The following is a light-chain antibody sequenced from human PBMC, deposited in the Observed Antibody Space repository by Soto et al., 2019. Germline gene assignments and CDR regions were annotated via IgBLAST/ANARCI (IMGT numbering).Light chain of an antibody. CDR1: QSISSY. Sequence: DIQMTPSPCSLSASVGDGVTITCRASQSISSYLNWYQQKPGKAPKLLIYAASSLQSGVPSRFSGSGSGTDFTLTISSLQPEDFATYYCQQSYSTPVTFGQGTRLEIK. J-gene: IGKJ5*01. CDR3: QQSYSTPVT. CDR2: AAS. V-gene: IGKV1-39*01.